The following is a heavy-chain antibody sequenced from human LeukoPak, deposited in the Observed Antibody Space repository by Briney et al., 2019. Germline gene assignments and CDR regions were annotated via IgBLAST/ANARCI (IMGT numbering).Heavy chain of an antibody. CDR1: GFTFSSYG. Sequence: PGGSLRLSCAASGFTFSSYGMHWVRHAPGKGLEWVALISYDGSKKYYADSVMGRFTISRDNFKNTLYLQLNSLRAEDTAVYYCVKGHVVLVPDAMPADILDSWGRGTLVTVSS. J-gene: IGHJ4*02. CDR3: VKGHVVLVPDAMPADILDS. CDR2: ISYDGSKK. V-gene: IGHV3-30*18. D-gene: IGHD2-2*01.